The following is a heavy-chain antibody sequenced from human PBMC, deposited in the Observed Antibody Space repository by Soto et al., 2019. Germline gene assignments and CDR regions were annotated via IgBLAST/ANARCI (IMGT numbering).Heavy chain of an antibody. CDR1: GGSISSGDYY. CDR3: ARGLGYCSGGSCYPGYYFDY. Sequence: QVQLQESGPGLVKPSQTLSLTCTVSGGSISSGDYYWSWIRQPPGKGLEWIGYIYYSGSTYYNPSLKSRVTISVDTSKNQFSLKLSSVTAADTAVYYCARGLGYCSGGSCYPGYYFDYWGQGTLVTVSS. D-gene: IGHD2-15*01. CDR2: IYYSGST. J-gene: IGHJ4*02. V-gene: IGHV4-30-4*01.